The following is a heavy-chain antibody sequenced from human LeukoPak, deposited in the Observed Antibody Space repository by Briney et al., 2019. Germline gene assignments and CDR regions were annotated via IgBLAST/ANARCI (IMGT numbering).Heavy chain of an antibody. D-gene: IGHD5-18*01. J-gene: IGHJ3*02. CDR2: IYYSGST. V-gene: IGHV4-39*01. Sequence: PSETLSLNCTVSGGSISSGSYYWGWIREPPGKGLAWIGSIYYSGSTYYNPSLKSRVTISVDTSKNQFSLKLSSVTAADTAVYYCARARAMAMTYDAFDIWGQGTMVTVSS. CDR1: GGSISSGSYY. CDR3: ARARAMAMTYDAFDI.